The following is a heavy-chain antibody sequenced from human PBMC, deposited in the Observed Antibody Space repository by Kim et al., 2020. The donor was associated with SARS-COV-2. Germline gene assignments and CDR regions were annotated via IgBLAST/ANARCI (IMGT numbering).Heavy chain of an antibody. V-gene: IGHV1-46*01. CDR3: ARDKKGGSYPFDY. D-gene: IGHD1-26*01. Sequence: YGQKFQGSVTMTRDTSTSAVYMELSSLRSEDTAVYYCARDKKGGSYPFDYWGQGTLVTVSS. J-gene: IGHJ4*02.